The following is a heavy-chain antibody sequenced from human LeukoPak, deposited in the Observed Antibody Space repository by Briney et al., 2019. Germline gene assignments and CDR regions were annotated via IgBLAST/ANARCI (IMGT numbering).Heavy chain of an antibody. V-gene: IGHV3-23*01. D-gene: IGHD3-3*01. Sequence: GGSLRLSCAASGSTFSSYAMSWVRQAPGKGLEWVSAISGSGGSTYYADSVKGRFTISRDNSKNTLFLQMNSLRADDTAVYYCAKAELGVDTFFDYWGQGTLVTVSS. J-gene: IGHJ4*02. CDR1: GSTFSSYA. CDR2: ISGSGGST. CDR3: AKAELGVDTFFDY.